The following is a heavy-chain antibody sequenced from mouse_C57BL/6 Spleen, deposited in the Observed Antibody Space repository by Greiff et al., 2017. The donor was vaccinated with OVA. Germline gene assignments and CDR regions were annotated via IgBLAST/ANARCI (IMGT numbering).Heavy chain of an antibody. CDR1: GFTFSSYA. Sequence: EVMLVESGGGLVKPGGSLKLSCAASGFTFSSYAMSWVRQTPEKRLEWVATISDGGSYTYYPDNVKGRFTISRDNAKNNLYLQMSHLKSEDTAMYYCARDPTVVANYYDYWGQGTTLTVSS. D-gene: IGHD1-1*01. CDR2: ISDGGSYT. J-gene: IGHJ2*01. V-gene: IGHV5-4*01. CDR3: ARDPTVVANYYDY.